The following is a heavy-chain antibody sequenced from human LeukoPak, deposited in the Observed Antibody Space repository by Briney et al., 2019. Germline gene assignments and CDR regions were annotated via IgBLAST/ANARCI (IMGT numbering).Heavy chain of an antibody. Sequence: GGFLRLSCAVSGFTLSDYGIHWVRQAPGKGLEWVTIISSDGSIKYADSVKGRFTVSRDSSKNTVYLQMNSLRAEDTAVYYCARDILPSGSRAFDIWGQGTMVTVSS. D-gene: IGHD3-10*01. CDR1: GFTLSDYG. CDR2: ISSDGSIK. J-gene: IGHJ3*02. CDR3: ARDILPSGSRAFDI. V-gene: IGHV3-33*01.